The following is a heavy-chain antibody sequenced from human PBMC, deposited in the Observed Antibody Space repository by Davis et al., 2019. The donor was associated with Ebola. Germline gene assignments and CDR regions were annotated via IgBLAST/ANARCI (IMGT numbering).Heavy chain of an antibody. J-gene: IGHJ3*02. CDR3: AKDTSNIWFEI. CDR2: IWYGGINE. V-gene: IGHV3-33*06. CDR1: GFSFTSYV. Sequence: PGGSLRLSCAASGFSFTSYVMHWLRQAPAKRPEWLALIWYGGINEDYVDSVQGRFTISRDNSKNTLYLQMNGMRVDDTAIYYCAKDTSNIWFEIWGQGTMVTVSS. D-gene: IGHD1-26*01.